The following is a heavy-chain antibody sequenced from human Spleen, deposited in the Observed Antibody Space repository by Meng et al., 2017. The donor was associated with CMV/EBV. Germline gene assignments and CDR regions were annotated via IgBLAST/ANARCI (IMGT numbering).Heavy chain of an antibody. V-gene: IGHV3-21*01. CDR3: ARDLSPNFYYFDY. CDR2: ISSSSSYI. Sequence: GESLKISCAASGFTFSSYSMNWVRQAPGKGLEWVSSISSSSSYIYYADSVKGRFTISRDNAKNSLYLQMNSLRAEDTAVYYCARDLSPNFYYFDYWGQGTLVTVSS. D-gene: IGHD1-7*01. CDR1: GFTFSSYS. J-gene: IGHJ4*02.